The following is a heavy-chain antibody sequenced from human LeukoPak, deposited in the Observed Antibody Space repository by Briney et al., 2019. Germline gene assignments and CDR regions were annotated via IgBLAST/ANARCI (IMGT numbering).Heavy chain of an antibody. Sequence: SETLSLTCTVSGGSISSYYWSWLRQPPGKRLEWIGYVSNIETTNYNPSLKSRVTISVDTSKNQFSLRLNSVTAADTAVYYCARPPHYYDTSGYSVWGQGTLVTVSS. J-gene: IGHJ4*02. D-gene: IGHD3-22*01. CDR1: GGSISSYY. CDR2: VSNIETT. CDR3: ARPPHYYDTSGYSV. V-gene: IGHV4-59*01.